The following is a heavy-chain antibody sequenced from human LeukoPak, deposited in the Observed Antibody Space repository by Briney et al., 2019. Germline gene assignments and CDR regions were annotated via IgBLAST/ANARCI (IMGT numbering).Heavy chain of an antibody. D-gene: IGHD1-14*01. CDR3: ARSSGRSPNREYMDV. V-gene: IGHV1-46*01. J-gene: IGHJ6*03. CDR2: INPSGGST. Sequence: GASVKVSCKTSGYTFTIHWVRQAPGQGLEWMGIINPSGGSTSYAQKFQGRVTMTRDTSTSTVYMELSSLRSEDTAMYYCARSSGRSPNREYMDVWGKGTTVTVSS. CDR1: GYTFT.